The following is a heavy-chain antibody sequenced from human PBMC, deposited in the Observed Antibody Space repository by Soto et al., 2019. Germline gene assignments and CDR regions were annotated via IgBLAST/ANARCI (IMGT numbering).Heavy chain of an antibody. Sequence: QVQLQESGPGLVKPSETLSLTCTVSVGSVSPYYWSWVRQPPGKGLEWIAYIYYDGTSNYNPSLKSRVTISVDTSKNQFSLKLTSVTAADTAVYYCARGRHWLDYWGQGTLLTVSS. D-gene: IGHD6-19*01. CDR1: VGSVSPYY. CDR2: IYYDGTS. CDR3: ARGRHWLDY. V-gene: IGHV4-59*02. J-gene: IGHJ4*02.